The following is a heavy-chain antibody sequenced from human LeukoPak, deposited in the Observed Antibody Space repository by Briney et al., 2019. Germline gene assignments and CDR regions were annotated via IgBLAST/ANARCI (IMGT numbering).Heavy chain of an antibody. CDR1: GGSISEYY. CDR3: ARAGVTAMVELFDY. Sequence: PSETLSLTCNVSGGSISEYYWSWIRQPAGKGLEWIGRVYFSGSTNYNPSLKSRLTMSVDTSKSQFSLRLSSVTAADTAVYYCARAGVTAMVELFDYWGQGTLVTVSS. CDR2: VYFSGST. V-gene: IGHV4-4*07. D-gene: IGHD5-18*01. J-gene: IGHJ4*02.